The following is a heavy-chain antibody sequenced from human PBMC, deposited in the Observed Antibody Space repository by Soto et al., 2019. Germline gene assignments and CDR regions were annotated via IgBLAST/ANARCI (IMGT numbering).Heavy chain of an antibody. D-gene: IGHD1-1*01. CDR1: GFDFSDFH. V-gene: IGHV3-11*03. CDR3: AANRNFGLNF. Sequence: LRLSCVASGFDFSDFHISWVRQAPGKGLEWISYISSSLGHTDYAESVKGRFTISRDNAKSSVFLEMSDLRSDDTAVYYCAANRNFGLNFWGQGTLVTVYS. J-gene: IGHJ4*02. CDR2: ISSSLGHT.